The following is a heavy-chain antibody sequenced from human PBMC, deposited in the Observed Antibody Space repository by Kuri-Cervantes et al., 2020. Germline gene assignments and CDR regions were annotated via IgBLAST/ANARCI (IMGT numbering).Heavy chain of an antibody. J-gene: IGHJ4*02. Sequence: SETLSLTCTVPGGSINTYYWTWIRQPPGKGLEWIGYIYYSGSTNYNPSLKSRVTISVDTSKNQFSLKLSSVTAADTAVYYCARRAVGVTRALRDWGQGTLVTVSS. CDR2: IYYSGST. CDR3: ARRAVGVTRALRD. V-gene: IGHV4-59*12. CDR1: GGSINTYY. D-gene: IGHD3-10*01.